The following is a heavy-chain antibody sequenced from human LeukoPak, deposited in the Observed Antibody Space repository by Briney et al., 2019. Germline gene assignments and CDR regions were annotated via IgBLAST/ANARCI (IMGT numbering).Heavy chain of an antibody. J-gene: IGHJ4*02. CDR2: ISSSSSTM. V-gene: IGHV3-48*01. CDR1: GFTFSTCG. CDR3: ATDRGGYFDL. Sequence: GGSLRLSCAASGFTFSTCGMNWVRQAPGKGLEWVSDISSSSSTMYYADSVKGRFTISRDNAKNSLYLQMNSLRAEDTAVYYCATDRGGYFDLWGQGTLVTVSS. D-gene: IGHD2-15*01.